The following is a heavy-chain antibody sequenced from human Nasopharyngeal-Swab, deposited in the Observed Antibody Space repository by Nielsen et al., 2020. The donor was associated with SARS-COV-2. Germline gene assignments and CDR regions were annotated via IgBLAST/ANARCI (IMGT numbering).Heavy chain of an antibody. CDR3: AKDRDSGDDSDDYYHYYGMDV. V-gene: IGHV3-23*01. Sequence: GGSLRLSCAASGFTFRSYAISWVRQAPGKGLEWVSVISASDYTTYYADSVKGRFTISRDNSKNTVNLQMNSLRAEDTAIYYCAKDRDSGDDSDDYYHYYGMDVWGQGTTVTVS. CDR2: ISASDYTT. D-gene: IGHD5-12*01. CDR1: GFTFRSYA. J-gene: IGHJ6*02.